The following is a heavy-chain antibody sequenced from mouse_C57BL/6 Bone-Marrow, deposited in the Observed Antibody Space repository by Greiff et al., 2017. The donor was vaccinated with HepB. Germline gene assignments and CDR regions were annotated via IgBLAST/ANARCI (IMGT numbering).Heavy chain of an antibody. CDR1: GYTFTSYW. J-gene: IGHJ3*01. CDR2: IDPSDSYT. CDR3: ARGGDYVMIFAY. D-gene: IGHD2-4*01. V-gene: IGHV1-69*01. Sequence: QVQLQQPGAELVMPGASVKLSCKASGYTFTSYWMHWVKQRPGQGLEWIGEIDPSDSYTNYNQKFKGKSTLTVDKSSSTAYMQLSSLTSEDSAVYYCARGGDYVMIFAYWGQGTLVTVSA.